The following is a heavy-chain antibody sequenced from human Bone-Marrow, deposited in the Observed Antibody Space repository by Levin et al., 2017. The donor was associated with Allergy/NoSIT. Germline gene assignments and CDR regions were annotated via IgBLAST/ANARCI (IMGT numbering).Heavy chain of an antibody. J-gene: IGHJ4*02. CDR1: GGSISSSSYY. V-gene: IGHV4-39*07. CDR3: ARVLDCTGGTCYYYFDY. D-gene: IGHD2-15*01. CDR2: IFYIGST. Sequence: ASETLSLTCTVSGGSISSSSYYWGWIRQPPGKGLEWIGSIFYIGSTYYNSSLKSRVTISVDTSKNHFSLKLSSVPAAATAVYYCARVLDCTGGTCYYYFDYWGQGTLVTVSS.